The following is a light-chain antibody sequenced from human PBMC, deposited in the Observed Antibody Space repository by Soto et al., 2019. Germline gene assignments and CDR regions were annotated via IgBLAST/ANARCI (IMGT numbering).Light chain of an antibody. CDR2: EVT. CDR1: STDIGAYNY. CDR3: NSYTTLSNRV. Sequence: SALNQHASVSGSPGQSLTISCTGTSTDIGAYNYVSWYQQHPGKAPKLLIYEVTNRPSGVSNRFSGSKSGNTASLTISGLQAEDEANYYCNSYTTLSNRVFGTGTKLTVL. J-gene: IGLJ1*01. V-gene: IGLV2-14*01.